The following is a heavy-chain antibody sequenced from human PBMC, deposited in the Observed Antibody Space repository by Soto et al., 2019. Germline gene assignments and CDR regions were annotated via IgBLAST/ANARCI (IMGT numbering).Heavy chain of an antibody. CDR3: ARGCETYYYDSSGYYPWFDP. D-gene: IGHD3-22*01. CDR1: GYTLTELS. J-gene: IGHJ5*02. CDR2: FDPEDGET. V-gene: IGHV1-24*01. Sequence: ASVKVSCKVSGYTLTELSMHWVRQAPGKGLEWMGGFDPEDGETIYAQKFQGRVTMTADESTSTAYMELSSLRSEDTAVYYCARGCETYYYDSSGYYPWFDPWGQGTLVTVSS.